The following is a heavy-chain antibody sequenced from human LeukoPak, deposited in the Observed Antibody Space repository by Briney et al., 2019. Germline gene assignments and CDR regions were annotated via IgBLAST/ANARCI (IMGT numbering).Heavy chain of an antibody. CDR2: IDHSGRS. J-gene: IGHJ5*02. CDR1: GGSFNGYY. CDR3: ARSTVTTYWRTNWFDP. Sequence: PSETVSLTCAVYGGSFNGYYWSWIRQPPGEGLEWIGSIDHSGRSFFNPSLKSRVTLSVDTPKNQFSLKLSSVTAADTAVYYCARSTVTTYWRTNWFDPWGQGTLVTVSS. D-gene: IGHD4-17*01. V-gene: IGHV4-34*01.